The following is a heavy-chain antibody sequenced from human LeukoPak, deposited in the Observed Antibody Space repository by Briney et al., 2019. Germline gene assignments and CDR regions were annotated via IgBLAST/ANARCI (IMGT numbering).Heavy chain of an antibody. CDR2: INPNSGDT. J-gene: IGHJ4*02. V-gene: IGHV1-2*06. CDR1: GYTFTNYY. D-gene: IGHD3-10*01. CDR3: ARGGTEASSGDD. Sequence: ASVKVSCKASGYTFTNYYIHWVRQAPGQGLEWMGRINPNSGDTNYAHKFQGRVTMTRDKSISTAYMELSRLRSDDTALYYCARGGTEASSGDDWGQGALVTVSS.